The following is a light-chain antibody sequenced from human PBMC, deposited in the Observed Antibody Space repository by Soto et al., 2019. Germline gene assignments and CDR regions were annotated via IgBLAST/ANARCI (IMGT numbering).Light chain of an antibody. CDR2: GAS. CDR1: QRVSSAF. V-gene: IGKV3-20*01. J-gene: IGKJ3*01. Sequence: EIVLTQSPGTLSLSPGERATLYCRASQRVSSAFLAWYQQKPGQAPRLLMYGASSRATGTPDRFSGSGSGTDFTLTISRVEPEDLAVYYCQQYDNLGTFGPGTKVEIK. CDR3: QQYDNLGT.